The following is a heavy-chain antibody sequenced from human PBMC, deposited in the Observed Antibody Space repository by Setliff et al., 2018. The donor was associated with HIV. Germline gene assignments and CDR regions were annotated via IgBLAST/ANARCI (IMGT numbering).Heavy chain of an antibody. D-gene: IGHD2-21*01. J-gene: IGHJ4*02. V-gene: IGHV4-34*01. CDR1: GGAFSGYY. CDR2: VNHKGVA. CDR3: TRAQIAAPRPFDY. Sequence: PSETLSLTCAVYGGAFSGYYWTWIRQSPGRGLEWIGEVNHKGVANYSPSLMRRATISAETSKNQFSLRLSSVTAADTALYFCTRAQIAAPRPFDYWGQGTLVTVSS.